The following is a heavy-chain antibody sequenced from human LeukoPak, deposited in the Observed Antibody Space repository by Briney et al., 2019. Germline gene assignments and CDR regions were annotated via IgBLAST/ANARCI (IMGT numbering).Heavy chain of an antibody. CDR1: GFTVSSNY. D-gene: IGHD3-22*01. J-gene: IGHJ4*02. Sequence: PGGSLRLSCAASGFTVSSNYMSWVRQAPGKGLEWVSVIYSGGSTYYADSVKGRFTISRDNSKNTLYLQMNSLRAEDTAVYYCAKTDSSDYSYYFDYWAREPWSPSPQ. CDR2: IYSGGST. CDR3: AKTDSSDYSYYFDY. V-gene: IGHV3-66*01.